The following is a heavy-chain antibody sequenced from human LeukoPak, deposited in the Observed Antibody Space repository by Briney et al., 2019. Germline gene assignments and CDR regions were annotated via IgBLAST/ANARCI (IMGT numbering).Heavy chain of an antibody. CDR2: IYHSGST. V-gene: IGHV4-34*01. D-gene: IGHD3-3*01. Sequence: SETLSLTCAVYGGSFSGYYWSWIRQPPGKGLEWTGEIYHSGSTNYNPSLKSRVTISVDKSKNQFSLKLSSVTAADTAVYYCARWGSGYFDYWGQGTLVAVSS. CDR1: GGSFSGYY. J-gene: IGHJ4*02. CDR3: ARWGSGYFDY.